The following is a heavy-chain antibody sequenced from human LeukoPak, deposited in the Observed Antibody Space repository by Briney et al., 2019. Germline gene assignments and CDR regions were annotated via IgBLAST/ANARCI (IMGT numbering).Heavy chain of an antibody. CDR3: ARNGGSPDY. CDR2: IKQDGSEK. D-gene: IGHD3-16*01. J-gene: IGHJ4*02. CDR1: GFTFSDHW. Sequence: QPGGSLRLSCAASGFTFSDHWMTWARQAPGKGLEWVANIKQDGSEKYYVDSVKGRFTVSRDNAKNSLYLQMNSLRAEDTAMYYCARNGGSPDYWGQGTLVTVSS. V-gene: IGHV3-7*03.